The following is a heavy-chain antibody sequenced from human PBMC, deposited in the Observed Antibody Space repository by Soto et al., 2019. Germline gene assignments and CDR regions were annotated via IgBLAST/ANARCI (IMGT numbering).Heavy chain of an antibody. Sequence: QVQLVQSGAEVKKPGSSVKVSCKASGGTFSSYAISWVRQAPGQGLEWMGGIIPIYGTANYAQKFQGRVTVTADESTSTAYMELSSMRSEDTAVYYCARQGGGDGYTPFDYWGQGTLVTVSS. V-gene: IGHV1-69*01. CDR2: IIPIYGTA. D-gene: IGHD5-12*01. CDR3: ARQGGGDGYTPFDY. J-gene: IGHJ4*02. CDR1: GGTFSSYA.